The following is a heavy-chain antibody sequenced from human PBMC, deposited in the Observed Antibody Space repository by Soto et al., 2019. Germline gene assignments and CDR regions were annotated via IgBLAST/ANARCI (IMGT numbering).Heavy chain of an antibody. CDR2: IYYSGST. CDR3: ARGRGGGYRTFDY. CDR1: GGSISSAGYN. D-gene: IGHD6-13*01. J-gene: IGHJ4*02. V-gene: IGHV4-31*03. Sequence: PSETLSLTCTVSGGSISSAGYNWSWIRQHPGKGLEWIGYIYYSGSTYYNPSLKSRVTISVDTSKNQFSLKLNSVTAADTAVYYCARGRGGGYRTFDYWGQGTLVTVSS.